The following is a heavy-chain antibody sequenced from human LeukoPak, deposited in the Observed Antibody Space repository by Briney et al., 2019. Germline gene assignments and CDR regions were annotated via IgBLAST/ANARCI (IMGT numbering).Heavy chain of an antibody. Sequence: VGSLTLSCAASGFTFSSYGMHWVRQAPGKGLEWVAFIRYDGSNKYYADSVKGRFTISRDNSKNTLYLQMNSLRAEDTAVYYCAKASRSYGSGSYISPFDYWGQGTLVTVSS. V-gene: IGHV3-30*02. J-gene: IGHJ4*02. D-gene: IGHD3-10*01. CDR1: GFTFSSYG. CDR3: AKASRSYGSGSYISPFDY. CDR2: IRYDGSNK.